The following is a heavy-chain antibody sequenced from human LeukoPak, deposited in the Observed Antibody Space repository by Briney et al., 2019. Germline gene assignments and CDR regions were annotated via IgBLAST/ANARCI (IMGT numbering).Heavy chain of an antibody. J-gene: IGHJ4*02. CDR2: IKEDGSET. V-gene: IGHV3-7*01. CDR1: GFTFSNSW. Sequence: GGSLRLSCAASGFTFSNSWMTWVRQAPGRGLERVANIKEDGSETYYVGSVRGRFTISRDNAKNSVYLEMNSLRAEDTAVYFCARDRGWQQFDYWGQGTLVTVSS. D-gene: IGHD5-24*01. CDR3: ARDRGWQQFDY.